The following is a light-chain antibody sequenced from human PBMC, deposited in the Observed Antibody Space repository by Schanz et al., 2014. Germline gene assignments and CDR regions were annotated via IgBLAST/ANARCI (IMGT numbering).Light chain of an antibody. Sequence: QSALTQPASVSGSPGQSITISCTGTSSDVGGYNYVSWYQQHPGKAPKPMIYDVSNRPSGVPDRFSGSKSGNTASLTISGLQAEDEADYYCSSYTTSSTRVFGGGTKLTVL. CDR1: SSDVGGYNY. J-gene: IGLJ3*02. CDR3: SSYTTSSTRV. V-gene: IGLV2-14*01. CDR2: DVS.